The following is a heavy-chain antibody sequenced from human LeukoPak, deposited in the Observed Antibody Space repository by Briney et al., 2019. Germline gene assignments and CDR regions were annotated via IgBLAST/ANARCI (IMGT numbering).Heavy chain of an antibody. J-gene: IGHJ6*03. Sequence: PSETLSLTXTVSGGSISSSSYYWGWIRQPPGNGLEWIGRIYTSGSTNYNPSLKSRVTISVDTSKNQFSLKLSSVTAADTAVYYCARGIVLMVYAPDYMDVWGKGTTVTVSS. CDR1: GGSISSSSYY. CDR3: ARGIVLMVYAPDYMDV. CDR2: IYTSGST. V-gene: IGHV4-61*02. D-gene: IGHD2-8*01.